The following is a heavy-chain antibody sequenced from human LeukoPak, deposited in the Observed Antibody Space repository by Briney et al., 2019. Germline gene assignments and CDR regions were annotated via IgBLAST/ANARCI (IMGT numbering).Heavy chain of an antibody. V-gene: IGHV3-30*18. Sequence: PGGSLRLSCAASGLTFSSYGMHWVRQAPGKGLEWVAVISYDGSNKYYADSVKGRFTISRDNSKNTLYLQMNSLRAEDTAVYYCAKESGYSGPGRIPDYWGQGTLVTVSS. J-gene: IGHJ4*02. D-gene: IGHD5-12*01. CDR1: GLTFSSYG. CDR3: AKESGYSGPGRIPDY. CDR2: ISYDGSNK.